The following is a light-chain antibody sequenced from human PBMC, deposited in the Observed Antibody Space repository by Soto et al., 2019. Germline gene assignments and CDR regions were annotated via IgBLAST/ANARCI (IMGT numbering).Light chain of an antibody. CDR2: GAS. Sequence: EIELTQSPATLSVSAGGTVTLSCRASQSIRTNVAWYQQIPGQAPRLLVYGASTRATGVPARFSGSGSGIEFTLTISSLQSEDSAFYYCQPYCNWPLTVTFGPGTKVQIK. V-gene: IGKV3-15*01. CDR1: QSIRTN. CDR3: QPYCNWPLTVT. J-gene: IGKJ4*01.